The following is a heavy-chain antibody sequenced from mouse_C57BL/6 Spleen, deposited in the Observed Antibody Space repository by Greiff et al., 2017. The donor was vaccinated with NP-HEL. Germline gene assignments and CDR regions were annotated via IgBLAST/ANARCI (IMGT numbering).Heavy chain of an antibody. J-gene: IGHJ1*03. Sequence: QVQLKESGPGLVQPSQSLSITCTVSGFSLTSYGVHWVRQSPGEGLEWLGVIWSGGSTDYNAAFIARLSISKDNSKSQVFFKMNRLKADDTAIYYCAREGGYDWYFDVWGTGTTVTVSS. CDR3: AREGGYDWYFDV. D-gene: IGHD2-2*01. CDR2: IWSGGST. CDR1: GFSLTSYG. V-gene: IGHV2-2*01.